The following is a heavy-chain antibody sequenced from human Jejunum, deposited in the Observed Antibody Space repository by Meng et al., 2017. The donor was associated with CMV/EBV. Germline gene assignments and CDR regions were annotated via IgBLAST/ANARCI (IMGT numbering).Heavy chain of an antibody. CDR3: AKYTWEVHPYYGFDV. CDR1: GRSLSGVY. CDR2: INHSERT. D-gene: IGHD1-26*01. J-gene: IGHJ6*02. V-gene: IGHV4-34*01. Sequence: GRSLSGVYWSWIRQLPGKGLEWIGEINHSERTNYNPSLESRVTISLDTSKNQFSLNLSSVTAADTAVYFCAKYTWEVHPYYGFDVWGQGTTVTVSS.